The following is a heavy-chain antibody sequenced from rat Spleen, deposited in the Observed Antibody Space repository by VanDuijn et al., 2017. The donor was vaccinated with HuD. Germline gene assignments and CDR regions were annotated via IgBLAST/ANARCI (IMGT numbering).Heavy chain of an antibody. V-gene: IGHV2-13*01. J-gene: IGHJ2*01. CDR3: ARDGWLLHFDF. CDR2: IWGDGST. D-gene: IGHD1-12*03. Sequence: VQLKESGPGLVQPSQTLSLNCTVSGFSLISYAVNWVRQPPGQGLEWMGGIWGDGSTNYNSALKSRMSISRDTSRSQVYLKMNSLQTEDTATYYCARDGWLLHFDFWGQGVMVTVSS. CDR1: GFSLISYA.